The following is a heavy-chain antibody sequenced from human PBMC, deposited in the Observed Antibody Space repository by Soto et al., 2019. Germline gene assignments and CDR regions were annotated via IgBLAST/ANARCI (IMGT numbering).Heavy chain of an antibody. CDR1: GFTFSSYA. CDR2: ISGSGGST. Sequence: GGSLRLSCAASGFTFSSYAMSWVRQAPGKGLEWVSAISGSGGSTYYADSVKGRFTISRDNSKDTLYLQMNSLRAEDTAVYYYARDQTTPTGYFDYWGQGTLVTVSS. CDR3: ARDQTTPTGYFDY. V-gene: IGHV3-23*01. J-gene: IGHJ4*02. D-gene: IGHD2-15*01.